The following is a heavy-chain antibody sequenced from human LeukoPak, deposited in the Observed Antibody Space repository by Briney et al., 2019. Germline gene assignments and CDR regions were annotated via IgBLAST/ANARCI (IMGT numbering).Heavy chain of an antibody. CDR3: ARAPRSALPYYSDY. Sequence: VGSLRLSCVASGFTFTNYGIHWVRQAPGRGLEWVAVIWYDGSQKNYADSVKGRCTISRDNAKNSLYLQMNSLRAEDTAVYYCARAPRSALPYYSDYWGQGTLVTVSS. CDR2: IWYDGSQK. D-gene: IGHD6-19*01. J-gene: IGHJ4*02. CDR1: GFTFTNYG. V-gene: IGHV3-33*01.